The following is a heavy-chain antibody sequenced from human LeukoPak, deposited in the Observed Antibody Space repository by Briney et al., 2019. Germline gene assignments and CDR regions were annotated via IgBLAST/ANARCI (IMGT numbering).Heavy chain of an antibody. CDR2: ISGSGGST. Sequence: GRSLRLSCAASGFTFSSYVMSWVRQAPGKGLEWVSGISGSGGSTYYADSVRGRFIISRDNSKNTLYLQMNSLRVEDTAVFYCAKATSGYHYNYFDYWGQGTLVTVSS. V-gene: IGHV3-23*01. D-gene: IGHD5-12*01. CDR1: GFTFSSYV. J-gene: IGHJ4*02. CDR3: AKATSGYHYNYFDY.